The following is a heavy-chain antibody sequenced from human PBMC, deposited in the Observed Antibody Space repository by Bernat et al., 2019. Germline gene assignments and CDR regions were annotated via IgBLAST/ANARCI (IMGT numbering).Heavy chain of an antibody. CDR3: GRVVRRYSYGWFDT. D-gene: IGHD5-18*01. Sequence: QVQLQESGPGLVKPSETLSLTCTVSGGSISSYYWSWIRQPPGKGLEWIGYIYYSGSTNYNPSLKSRVTISVDTSKNQFSLKLSSVTAADTAVYYCGRVVRRYSYGWFDTWGQGTMVTVSS. CDR2: IYYSGST. CDR1: GGSISSYY. J-gene: IGHJ5*02. V-gene: IGHV4-59*12.